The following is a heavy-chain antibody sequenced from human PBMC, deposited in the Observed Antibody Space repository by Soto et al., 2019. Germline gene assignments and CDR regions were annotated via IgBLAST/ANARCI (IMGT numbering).Heavy chain of an antibody. CDR2: IIPILGIA. CDR1: GGTFSSYT. J-gene: IGHJ6*03. CDR3: ARSYGDYVNYYYYYMDV. D-gene: IGHD4-17*01. Sequence: SVKVSCKASGGTFSSYTISWVRQAPGQGLEWMGRIIPILGIANYAQKFQGRVTITADKSTSTAYMELSSLRSEDTAVYYCARSYGDYVNYYYYYMDVWGKGTTVTVSS. V-gene: IGHV1-69*02.